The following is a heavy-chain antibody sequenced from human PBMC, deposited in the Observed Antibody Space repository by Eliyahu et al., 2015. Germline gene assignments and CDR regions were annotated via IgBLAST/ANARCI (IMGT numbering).Heavy chain of an antibody. Sequence: HSPGQGLEWMGGIIPIFGTANYAQKFQGRVTITADESTSTAYMELSSLRSEDTAVYYCARGDITMVRGVIITAXFQHWGQGTLVTVSS. CDR3: ARGDITMVRGVIITAXFQH. D-gene: IGHD3-10*01. J-gene: IGHJ1*01. CDR2: IIPIFGTA. V-gene: IGHV1-69*01.